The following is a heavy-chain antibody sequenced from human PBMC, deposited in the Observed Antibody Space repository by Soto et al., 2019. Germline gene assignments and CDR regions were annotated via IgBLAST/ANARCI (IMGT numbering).Heavy chain of an antibody. J-gene: IGHJ6*02. CDR2: ISAYNGNT. V-gene: IGHV1-18*01. Sequence: ASVKVSCKASGYTFTSYGISWVRQAPGQGLEWMGWISAYNGNTNYAQKLQRRVTMTTDTSTSTAYMELRSLRSDDTAVYYCARVGAPNDFWSGYYMYYYYGMDVWGQGTTVTVSS. CDR1: GYTFTSYG. CDR3: ARVGAPNDFWSGYYMYYYYGMDV. D-gene: IGHD3-3*01.